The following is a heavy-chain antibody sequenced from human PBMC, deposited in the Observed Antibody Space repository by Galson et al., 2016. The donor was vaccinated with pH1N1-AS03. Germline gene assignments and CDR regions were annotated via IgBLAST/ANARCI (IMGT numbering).Heavy chain of an antibody. J-gene: IGHJ4*02. CDR1: GFVFSTSA. V-gene: IGHV3-30*02. D-gene: IGHD3-3*01. CDR3: VKGGGYSHGFLEYYFDS. Sequence: SLRLSCAASGFVFSTSAIHWVRQSPGKGLEWVAFIRYDESIKNYGDSVKGRFTISRDNSKQTVDLEMNSLRPEDSAVYYCVKGGGYSHGFLEYYFDSWGQGSLVTVSS. CDR2: IRYDESIK.